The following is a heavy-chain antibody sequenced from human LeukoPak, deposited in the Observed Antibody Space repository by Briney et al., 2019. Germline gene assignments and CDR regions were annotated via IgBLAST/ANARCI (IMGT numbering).Heavy chain of an antibody. D-gene: IGHD4-17*01. CDR1: GGTFSSYA. CDR3: ARVNLRSEAFDI. J-gene: IGHJ3*02. V-gene: IGHV1-69*13. CDR2: IIPIFGTA. Sequence: GASVKVSCKASGGTFSSYAISWVRQAPGQGLEWMGGIIPIFGTANYAQKFQGRVTITADESTSTAYMELSSLRSGDTAVYYCARVNLRSEAFDIWGQGTMVTVSS.